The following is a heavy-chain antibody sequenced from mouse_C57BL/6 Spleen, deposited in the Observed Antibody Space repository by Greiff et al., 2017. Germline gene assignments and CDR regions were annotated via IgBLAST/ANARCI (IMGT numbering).Heavy chain of an antibody. CDR3: ARARGLRPFDY. CDR1: GFTFSDYY. CDR2: INYDGSST. Sequence: EVKLVESEGGLVQPGSSMKLSCTASGFTFSDYYMAWVRQVPEKGLEWVANINYDGSSTYYLDSLKSRFIISRDNAKNILYLQMSSLKSEDTATYYCARARGLRPFDYWGQGTTLTVSS. J-gene: IGHJ2*01. D-gene: IGHD2-4*01. V-gene: IGHV5-16*01.